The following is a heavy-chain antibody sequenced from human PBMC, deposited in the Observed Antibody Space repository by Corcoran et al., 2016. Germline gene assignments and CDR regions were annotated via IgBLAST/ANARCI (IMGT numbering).Heavy chain of an antibody. CDR3: TRRWVAGTFGAFDL. CDR2: IYPGDSDT. CDR1: GYSFASYW. J-gene: IGHJ3*01. D-gene: IGHD6-19*01. V-gene: IGHV5-51*01. Sequence: EVQLVQSGAEVKEPGESLKISCKGSGYSFASYWIGWVRQMPGKCLEWMGIIYPGDSDTRYSPSFRGQVTISADKSISTAFLPWSSLKASDTAMYYCTRRWVAGTFGAFDLWGQGTMVTVSS.